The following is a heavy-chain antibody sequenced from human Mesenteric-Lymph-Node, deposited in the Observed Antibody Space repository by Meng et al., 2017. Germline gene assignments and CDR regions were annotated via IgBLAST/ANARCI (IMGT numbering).Heavy chain of an antibody. CDR1: GGSIRGYY. CDR2: INYSGNI. D-gene: IGHD6-13*01. V-gene: IGHV4-59*01. Sequence: SETLSLTCTVSGGSIRGYYWSWIRQPPGKGLEWIGYINYSGNINYNPSLKSRITISVDTSQNQFSLKMSSVTAADTAVYYCASSLASLAAAGWDFDAFDIWGQGTMVTVSS. J-gene: IGHJ3*02. CDR3: ASSLASLAAAGWDFDAFDI.